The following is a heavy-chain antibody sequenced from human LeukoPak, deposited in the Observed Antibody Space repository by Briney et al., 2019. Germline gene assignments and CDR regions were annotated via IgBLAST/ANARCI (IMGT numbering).Heavy chain of an antibody. CDR3: ASSRDLYQDAFTSYWYFDV. Sequence: TSETLSLTCAVYGASFRAYCWAWIRQAPGKGLEWIGEINDSGHARYNASLKSRVTMSVETSKNQLSLKMKSVTAADTAVYYCASSRDLYQDAFTSYWYFDVWGRGSLVTVSS. D-gene: IGHD3-16*01. CDR2: INDSGHA. J-gene: IGHJ2*01. CDR1: GASFRAYC. V-gene: IGHV4-34*01.